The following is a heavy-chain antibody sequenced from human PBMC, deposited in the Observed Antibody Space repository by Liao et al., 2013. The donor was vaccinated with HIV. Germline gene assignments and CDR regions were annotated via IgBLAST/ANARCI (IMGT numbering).Heavy chain of an antibody. D-gene: IGHD3-3*01. CDR2: IFASGRS. Sequence: QVHLQESGPGLVKPSQTLSLTCTVSGGSISSDNYYWSWIRQPAGKGLEWIGRIFASGRSNYNPSLKSRVTISIDTSKNQFSLKLSSVTAADTAMYYCASAPGEWSPSHDTFDIWGQGTLVTVSS. V-gene: IGHV4-61*02. CDR3: ASAPGEWSPSHDTFDI. CDR1: GGSISSDNYY. J-gene: IGHJ3*02.